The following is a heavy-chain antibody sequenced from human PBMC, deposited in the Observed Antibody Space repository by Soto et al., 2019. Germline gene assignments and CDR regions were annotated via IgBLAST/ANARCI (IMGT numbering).Heavy chain of an antibody. V-gene: IGHV4-59*01. J-gene: IGHJ3*02. Sequence: SETLSLTCTVSGGSISSYYWSWIRQPPGKGLEWIGYIYNSGSTNYNPSLKSRVTISVDTSKNQFSLKLSSVTAADTAVYYCARQRLGYCSSTSCFGYAFDIWGQGTMVTVSS. CDR2: IYNSGST. CDR1: GGSISSYY. D-gene: IGHD2-2*01. CDR3: ARQRLGYCSSTSCFGYAFDI.